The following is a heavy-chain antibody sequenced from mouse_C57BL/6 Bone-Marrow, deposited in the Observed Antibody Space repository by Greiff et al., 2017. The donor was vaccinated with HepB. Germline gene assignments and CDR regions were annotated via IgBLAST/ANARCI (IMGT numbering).Heavy chain of an antibody. J-gene: IGHJ4*01. CDR2: IYPRSGNT. V-gene: IGHV1-81*01. CDR1: GYTFTSYG. CDR3: ARPLWPYAMDY. Sequence: QVQLQQSGAELARPGASVKLSCKASGYTFTSYGISWVKQRTGQGLEWIGEIYPRSGNTYYNEKFKGKATLTVDKSSSTAYMELRSLTSEDSAVYFCARPLWPYAMDYWGQGTSVTVSS. D-gene: IGHD1-1*02.